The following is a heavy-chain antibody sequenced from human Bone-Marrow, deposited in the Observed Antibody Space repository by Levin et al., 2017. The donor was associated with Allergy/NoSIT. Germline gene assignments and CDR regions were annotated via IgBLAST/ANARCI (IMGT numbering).Heavy chain of an antibody. CDR3: ARLPPRPTSRNRDFDY. Sequence: PGGSLRLSCVASGFTFSDYYMGWIRLVPGKGLEWLSYISSNTIYTNYADSVRGRFTISRDNANNSLYLQMNGLRAEDTALYFCARLPPRPTSRNRDFDYWGPGTLVTVFS. CDR2: ISSNTIYT. D-gene: IGHD1/OR15-1a*01. J-gene: IGHJ4*02. V-gene: IGHV3-11*06. CDR1: GFTFSDYY.